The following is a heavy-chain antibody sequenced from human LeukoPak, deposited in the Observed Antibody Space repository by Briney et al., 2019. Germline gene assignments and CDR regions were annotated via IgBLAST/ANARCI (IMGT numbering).Heavy chain of an antibody. D-gene: IGHD5-24*01. CDR2: INPSGGST. J-gene: IGHJ4*02. V-gene: IGHV1-46*01. CDR3: ARSRTMSDY. Sequence: APVKVSCKASGYTFTSYYIHWVRQAPGQGLEWVGIINPSGGSTSYAQKFQGRVTMTRDTSTSTVYMELSSLRSDDTAVYYCARSRTMSDYWGQGTLVTVSS. CDR1: GYTFTSYY.